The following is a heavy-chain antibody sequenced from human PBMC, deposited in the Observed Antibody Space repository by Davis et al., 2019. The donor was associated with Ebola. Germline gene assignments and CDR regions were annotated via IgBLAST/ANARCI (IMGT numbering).Heavy chain of an antibody. CDR3: ARRRLDYYFDY. Sequence: GESLKISCKGSGYSFTSYWIGWVRQMPGKGLEWMGIIYPGDSDTRYSPPFQGQVTISADKSISTAHLQWSSLKASDTAMYFCARRRLDYYFDYWGQGTLVTVSS. CDR1: GYSFTSYW. J-gene: IGHJ4*02. D-gene: IGHD6-19*01. V-gene: IGHV5-51*01. CDR2: IYPGDSDT.